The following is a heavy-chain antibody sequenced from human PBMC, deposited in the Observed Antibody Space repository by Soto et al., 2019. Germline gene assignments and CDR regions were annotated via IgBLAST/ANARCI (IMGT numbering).Heavy chain of an antibody. Sequence: QVQLVESGGGVVQPGRSLRLSCVASGFTFSSYAMHWVRQAPGKGLAWVAVISYDGSNKYYADSVKGRFTISRDNSKNPLYLPMNSLRTEDTSVDYCAKAVSSNWGFDYWGQRTLVTVST. CDR3: AKAVSSNWGFDY. D-gene: IGHD7-27*01. CDR2: ISYDGSNK. CDR1: GFTFSSYA. V-gene: IGHV3-30-3*01. J-gene: IGHJ4*02.